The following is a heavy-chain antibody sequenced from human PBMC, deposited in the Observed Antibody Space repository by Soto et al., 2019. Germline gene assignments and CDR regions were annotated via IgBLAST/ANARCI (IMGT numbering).Heavy chain of an antibody. V-gene: IGHV1-46*01. CDR2: VNPSSGVT. CDR1: GYTFTSYY. CDR3: ARDMREGLSGWHGVDY. D-gene: IGHD6-19*01. Sequence: QVQLVQSGAEVKKPGASVKVSCKPFGYTFTSYYIHWVRQAPGEGLEWMGIVNPSSGVTGYTQKFQGRVTMTTDTSTSTVYMDLRSLRSEDTAVYYCARDMREGLSGWHGVDYWGQGTLVTVSS. J-gene: IGHJ4*02.